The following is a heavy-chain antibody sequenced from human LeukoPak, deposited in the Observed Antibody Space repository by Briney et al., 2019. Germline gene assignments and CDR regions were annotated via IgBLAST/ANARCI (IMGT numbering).Heavy chain of an antibody. V-gene: IGHV1-18*01. CDR2: TSVYNGNP. CDR1: GYTFSSYA. D-gene: IGHD3-16*02. CDR3: ARDQYDSVWGSHRPYFDC. J-gene: IGHJ4*02. Sequence: ASVKVSCKASGYTFSSYAISWVRQAPGQGLEWMGWTSVYNGNPNYAQKFQDRVIMTTDTSTSTAYMELRSLRSDDTAVYYCARDQYDSVWGSHRPYFDCWGQGTLVTVSS.